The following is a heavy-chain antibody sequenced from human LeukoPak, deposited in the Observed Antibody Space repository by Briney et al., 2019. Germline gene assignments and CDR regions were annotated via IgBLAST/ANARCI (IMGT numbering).Heavy chain of an antibody. J-gene: IGHJ3*02. CDR1: GYTLTELS. V-gene: IGHV1-24*01. Sequence: ASVKVSCKVSGYTLTELSMHWVRQAPGKGLEWMGGFDPEDGETIYAQKFQGRVTMTEDTSTDTAYMELSNLRSEDTAVYYCATDAPYDSSVRVFHAFDIWGQGTMVTVSS. CDR2: FDPEDGET. CDR3: ATDAPYDSSVRVFHAFDI. D-gene: IGHD3-22*01.